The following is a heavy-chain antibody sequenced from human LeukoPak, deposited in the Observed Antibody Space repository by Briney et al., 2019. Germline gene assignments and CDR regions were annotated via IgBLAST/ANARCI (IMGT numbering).Heavy chain of an antibody. CDR3: ATDTAMVTTLDY. CDR1: GFTFSSYA. V-gene: IGHV3-30-3*01. D-gene: IGHD5-18*01. J-gene: IGHJ4*02. CDR2: ISYDGSNK. Sequence: PGGSLRLSCAASGFTFSSYAMRWVRQAPGKGLEWVAVISYDGSNKYYADSVKGRFTISRDNSKNTLYLQMNSLRAEDTAVYYCATDTAMVTTLDYWGQGTLVTVSS.